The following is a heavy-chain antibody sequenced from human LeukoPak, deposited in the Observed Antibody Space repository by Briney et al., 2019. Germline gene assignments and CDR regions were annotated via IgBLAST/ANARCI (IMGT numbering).Heavy chain of an antibody. D-gene: IGHD3-22*01. J-gene: IGHJ4*02. Sequence: GGSLRLSCAASGFTFSTYCMHWVRQAPGKGPMWVSRICPDGTVTNYADSVKARFIISRDNARNTVYLQMNSLRAEDTAVYYCAKEKYNTMIVVVDYWGQGTLVTVSS. CDR2: ICPDGTVT. V-gene: IGHV3-74*01. CDR3: AKEKYNTMIVVVDY. CDR1: GFTFSTYC.